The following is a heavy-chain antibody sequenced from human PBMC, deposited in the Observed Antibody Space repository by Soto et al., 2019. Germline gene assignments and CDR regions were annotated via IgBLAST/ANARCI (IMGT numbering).Heavy chain of an antibody. CDR2: IKSKTDGGTT. V-gene: IGHV3-15*01. D-gene: IGHD6-19*01. CDR3: TTGPSSGWYLGGCDY. Sequence: EVQLVESGGGLVKPGGSLRLSCAASGFTLSNAWMSWVRQAPGKGLEWVGHIKSKTDGGTTDYAAPVKGRFTISRDDSKNKLDLQMNSLKPEDTAVYYCTTGPSSGWYLGGCDYLGQGTLVTVSS. CDR1: GFTLSNAW. J-gene: IGHJ4*02.